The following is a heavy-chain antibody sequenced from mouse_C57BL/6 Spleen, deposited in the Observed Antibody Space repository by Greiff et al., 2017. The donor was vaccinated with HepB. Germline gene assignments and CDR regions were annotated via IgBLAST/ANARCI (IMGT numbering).Heavy chain of an antibody. D-gene: IGHD1-1*01. Sequence: VQLQQSGAELVKPGASVKISCKASGYAFRSYWMNWVKQRPGKGLEWIGQIYPGDGDTNYNGKFKGKATLTADKSSSTAYMQLSSLTSEDSAVYFCARIDGSSYSSHWYFDVWGTGTTVTVSS. CDR1: GYAFRSYW. CDR2: IYPGDGDT. J-gene: IGHJ1*03. V-gene: IGHV1-80*01. CDR3: ARIDGSSYSSHWYFDV.